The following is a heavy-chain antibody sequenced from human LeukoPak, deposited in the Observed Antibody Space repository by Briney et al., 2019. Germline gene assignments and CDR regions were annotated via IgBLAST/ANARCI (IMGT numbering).Heavy chain of an antibody. Sequence: GGSLRLSCAASGFTFSSYGMHWVRQAPGRGLEWVAFVWNDGSSENYADFVKGRFTISRDNSLNTLSLQMSSLKFEDTAVYYCAKSTADYWGQGTLVTVSS. CDR3: AKSTADY. V-gene: IGHV3-30*02. D-gene: IGHD5-18*01. CDR1: GFTFSSYG. J-gene: IGHJ4*02. CDR2: VWNDGSSE.